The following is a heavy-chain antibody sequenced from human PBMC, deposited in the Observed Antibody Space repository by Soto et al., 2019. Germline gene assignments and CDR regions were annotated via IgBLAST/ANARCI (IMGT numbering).Heavy chain of an antibody. CDR1: GGSISSSSYY. D-gene: IGHD2-2*01. V-gene: IGHV4-39*01. J-gene: IGHJ5*02. Sequence: SETLSLTSTVSGGSISSSSYYWGWIRQPPGKGLEWIGSIYYSGSTYYNPSLKSRVTISVDTSKNQFSLKLSSVTAADTAVYYCARLDIVVVPAAIGWFDPWGQGTLVTVSS. CDR2: IYYSGST. CDR3: ARLDIVVVPAAIGWFDP.